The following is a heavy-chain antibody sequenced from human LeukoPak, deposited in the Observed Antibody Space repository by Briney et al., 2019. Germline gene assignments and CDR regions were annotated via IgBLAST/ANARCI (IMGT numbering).Heavy chain of an antibody. Sequence: SQTLSLTCAISGDSVSSSSAAWNWIRQSPSRGLEWLGRTYYRSKWYNDYAVSVKSRITINPDTSKNQFSLQLNSVTPEDTAVYYCARGYVWGSYRQYYFDYWGQGTLVTVSS. CDR3: ARGYVWGSYRQYYFDY. D-gene: IGHD3-16*02. J-gene: IGHJ4*02. CDR1: GDSVSSSSAA. CDR2: TYYRSKWYN. V-gene: IGHV6-1*01.